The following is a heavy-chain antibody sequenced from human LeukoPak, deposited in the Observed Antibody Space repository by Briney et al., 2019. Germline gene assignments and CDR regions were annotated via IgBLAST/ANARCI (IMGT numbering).Heavy chain of an antibody. CDR2: FDPEDGET. J-gene: IGHJ4*02. CDR1: GGTFSSYA. D-gene: IGHD1-26*01. V-gene: IGHV1-24*01. CDR3: ATAIVGATTFDY. Sequence: ASVTVSFTASGGTFSSYAISWVRQAPGKGREWMGGFDPEDGETIYAQKFQGRVTMTEDTSTDTAYMELSSLRSEDTAVYYCATAIVGATTFDYWGQGTLVTVSS.